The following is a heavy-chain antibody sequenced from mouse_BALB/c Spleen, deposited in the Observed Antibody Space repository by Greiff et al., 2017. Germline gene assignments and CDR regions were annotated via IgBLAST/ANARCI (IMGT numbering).Heavy chain of an antibody. V-gene: IGHV5-17*02. CDR1: GFTFSSFG. D-gene: IGHD2-5*01. CDR2: ISSGSSTI. Sequence: DVKLVESGGGLVQPGGSRKLSCAASGFTFSSFGMHWVRQAPEKGLEWVAYISSGSSTIYYADTVKGRFTISRDNPKNTLFLQMTSLRSEDTAMYYCARSPYSNYYFDYWGQGTTLTVSS. CDR3: ARSPYSNYYFDY. J-gene: IGHJ2*01.